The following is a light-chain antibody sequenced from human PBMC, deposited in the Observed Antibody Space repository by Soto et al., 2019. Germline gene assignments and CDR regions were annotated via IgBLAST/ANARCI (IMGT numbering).Light chain of an antibody. V-gene: IGKV3-15*01. CDR2: GAS. CDR1: QSISSN. Sequence: EIVMTQSPATLSVSPGERATLSCRASQSISSNLAWYQQKPGQAPRLLICGASTRATGFPARFSGSGSGTVFTITISRLEAEVVAVYCCQQGSSSDTFGQGTKVDIK. CDR3: QQGSSSDT. J-gene: IGKJ1*01.